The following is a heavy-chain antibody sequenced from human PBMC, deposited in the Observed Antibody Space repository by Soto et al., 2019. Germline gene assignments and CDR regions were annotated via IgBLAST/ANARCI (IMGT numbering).Heavy chain of an antibody. Sequence: ASVKVSCKASGYTFTSYDINWVRQATGQGLEWMGWMNPNSGNTGYAQKFQGRVTMTRNTSISTAYMELSSLRSEDTAVYYCARENKSTLAVWGVIRARPYYYYGMDVWGQGTTVTVSS. V-gene: IGHV1-8*01. D-gene: IGHD3-10*01. CDR3: ARENKSTLAVWGVIRARPYYYYGMDV. J-gene: IGHJ6*02. CDR1: GYTFTSYD. CDR2: MNPNSGNT.